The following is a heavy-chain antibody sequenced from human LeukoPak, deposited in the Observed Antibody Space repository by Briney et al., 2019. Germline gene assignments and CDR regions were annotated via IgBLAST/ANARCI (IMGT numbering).Heavy chain of an antibody. V-gene: IGHV3-23*01. CDR2: ISDGGDST. Sequence: GGSLRLSCAASRFTFSTFTMNWVRQAPGKGLEWVSGISDGGDSTYYADSVKGRFTISRDNSKDTVYLLMNSLRAEDTATYYCAKGGFLAATVTDWGQGTLVTVSS. CDR1: RFTFSTFT. J-gene: IGHJ4*02. D-gene: IGHD4-17*01. CDR3: AKGGFLAATVTD.